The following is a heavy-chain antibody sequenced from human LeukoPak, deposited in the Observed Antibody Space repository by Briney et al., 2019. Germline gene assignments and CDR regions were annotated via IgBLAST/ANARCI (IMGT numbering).Heavy chain of an antibody. CDR2: IIGSGGST. D-gene: IGHD4-23*01. J-gene: IGHJ4*02. CDR1: GFTFSSYA. Sequence: GGSLRLFCAASGFTFSSYAMSWVRQAPGKGLEWVSGIIGSGGSTYYADSVKGRFTISRDNSKNTLFLQMNSLRAEDTAVYYCAKGDDYGGIRERDWGQGTLVTVSS. CDR3: AKGDDYGGIRERD. V-gene: IGHV3-23*01.